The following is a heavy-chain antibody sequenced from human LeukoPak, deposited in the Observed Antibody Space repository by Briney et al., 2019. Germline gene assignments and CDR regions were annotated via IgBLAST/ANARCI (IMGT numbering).Heavy chain of an antibody. Sequence: GGSLRLSCAASGFTLSDYYMSWIRQAPGKGLEWVSYISSSGSTIYYADSVKGRFTISGDNAKNSLYLQMNSLRAEDTAVYYCARDHCSSTSCYYYGMDVWGQGTTVTVSS. CDR3: ARDHCSSTSCYYYGMDV. CDR2: ISSSGSTI. V-gene: IGHV3-11*01. J-gene: IGHJ6*02. D-gene: IGHD2-2*01. CDR1: GFTLSDYY.